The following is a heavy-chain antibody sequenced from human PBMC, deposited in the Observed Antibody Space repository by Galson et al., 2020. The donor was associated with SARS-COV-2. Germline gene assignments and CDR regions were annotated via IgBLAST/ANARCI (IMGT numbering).Heavy chain of an antibody. CDR2: ISSSSSYI. J-gene: IGHJ4*02. Sequence: GESLKISCAASGFTFSSYSMHWVRQAPGKGLEWVSSISSSSSYIYYAASVKGRFTISRDNAKNSLYLQMNSLRAEDTAVYYCARGSYYYDSSGYVDYWGQGTLVTVSS. D-gene: IGHD3-22*01. CDR3: ARGSYYYDSSGYVDY. V-gene: IGHV3-21*01. CDR1: GFTFSSYS.